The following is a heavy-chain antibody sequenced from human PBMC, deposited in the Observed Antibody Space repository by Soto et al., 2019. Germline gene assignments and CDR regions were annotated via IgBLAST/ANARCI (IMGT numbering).Heavy chain of an antibody. Sequence: SVKVSCKASGGTFSSYAISWVRQAPGQGLEWMGGIIPIFGTANYAQKFQGRITITADESTSTAYMELSSLRSEDTAVYYCASGLTYYYDSSGYSTQGYWGQGTLVTVSS. CDR3: ASGLTYYYDSSGYSTQGY. CDR2: IIPIFGTA. V-gene: IGHV1-69*13. CDR1: GGTFSSYA. D-gene: IGHD3-22*01. J-gene: IGHJ4*02.